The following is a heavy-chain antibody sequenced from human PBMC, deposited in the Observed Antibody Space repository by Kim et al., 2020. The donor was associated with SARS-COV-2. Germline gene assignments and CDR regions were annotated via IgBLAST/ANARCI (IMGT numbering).Heavy chain of an antibody. J-gene: IGHJ4*02. CDR2: ST. D-gene: IGHD1-26*01. V-gene: IGHV4-59*01. CDR3: ARFGSYYPDY. Sequence: STNYNPSLKSRVTISVDTSKNQFSLKLSSVTAADTAVYYCARFGSYYPDYWGQGTLVTVSS.